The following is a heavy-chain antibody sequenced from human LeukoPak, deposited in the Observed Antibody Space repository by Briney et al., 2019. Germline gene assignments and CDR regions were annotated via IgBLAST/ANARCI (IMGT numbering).Heavy chain of an antibody. D-gene: IGHD3-10*01. J-gene: IGHJ6*02. CDR2: IKSKTDGGTT. V-gene: IGHV3-15*01. Sequence: GGSLRLPCAASGFTFSNAWMSWVRQAPGKGLEWVGRIKSKTDGGTTDYTAPVKGRFTIPRDDSKNTLYLQMNSLKTEDTAVYYCTTGPFDYYGSASYLANGMDVWGQGTTVTVSS. CDR1: GFTFSNAW. CDR3: TTGPFDYYGSASYLANGMDV.